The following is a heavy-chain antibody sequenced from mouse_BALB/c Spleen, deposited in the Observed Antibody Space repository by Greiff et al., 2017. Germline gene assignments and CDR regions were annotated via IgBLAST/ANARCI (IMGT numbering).Heavy chain of an antibody. CDR1: GFNIKDYY. V-gene: IGHV14-4*02. CDR3: NAYRYDREYFDF. D-gene: IGHD2-14*01. J-gene: IGHJ1*01. CDR2: IDPENGDT. Sequence: VQLQQSGAELVRSGASVKLSCTASGFNIKDYYMHWVKQRPEQGLEWIGWIDPENGDTEYAPKFQGKATMTADTSSNTAYLQLSSLTSEDTAVYYCNAYRYDREYFDFWGAGTTVTVSS.